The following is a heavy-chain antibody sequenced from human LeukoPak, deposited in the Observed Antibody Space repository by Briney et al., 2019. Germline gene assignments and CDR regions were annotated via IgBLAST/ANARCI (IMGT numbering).Heavy chain of an antibody. CDR1: GFTFSSYE. J-gene: IGHJ2*01. Sequence: QAGGSLRLSCAASGFTFSSYEMNWVRQAPGKGLEWASYISSSGSTIYYADSVKGRFTISRDNAKNSLYLQMNSLRAEDTAVYYCASRPLTGGDGYPYWYFDLWGRGTLVTVSS. D-gene: IGHD5-24*01. CDR2: ISSSGSTI. V-gene: IGHV3-48*03. CDR3: ASRPLTGGDGYPYWYFDL.